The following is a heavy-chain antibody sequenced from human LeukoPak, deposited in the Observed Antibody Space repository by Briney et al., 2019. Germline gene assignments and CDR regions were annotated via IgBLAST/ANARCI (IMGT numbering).Heavy chain of an antibody. CDR3: ARGLQYQLLKALGYYYMDV. CDR2: IIPISGTA. Sequence: SVKVSFKASGGSFSSHAIAWVRQAPGQGPEWMGGIIPISGTANYAQKFQGRVTITTDESTSTAYMELSSLTSDDTAVYYCARGLQYQLLKALGYYYMDVWGEGTTVTVSS. D-gene: IGHD2-2*01. V-gene: IGHV1-69*05. CDR1: GGSFSSHA. J-gene: IGHJ6*03.